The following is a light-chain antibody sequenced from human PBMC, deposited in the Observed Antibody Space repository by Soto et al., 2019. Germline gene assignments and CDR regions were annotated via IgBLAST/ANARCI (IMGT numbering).Light chain of an antibody. Sequence: QSALTQPASVSGSPGQSITISCTGTSSDVGGYNYVSWYQQHPGKAPKLMIYEVSNRPSGVSNRFSGSKSGNTASLTISGRQAEDEADYYGSSYTGFGGGTKLTVL. V-gene: IGLV2-14*01. CDR1: SSDVGGYNY. J-gene: IGLJ2*01. CDR2: EVS. CDR3: SSYTG.